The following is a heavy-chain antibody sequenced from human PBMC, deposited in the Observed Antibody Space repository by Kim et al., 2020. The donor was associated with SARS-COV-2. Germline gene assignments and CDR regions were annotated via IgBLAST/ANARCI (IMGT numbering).Heavy chain of an antibody. J-gene: IGHJ3*02. D-gene: IGHD3-22*01. Sequence: GGSLRLSCAASGFTFSSYAMSWVRQAPGKGLEWVSAISGSGGSTYYADSVKGRFTISRDNSKNTLYLQMNSLRAEDTAVYYCAKDPDYYDSSGNAFDIWGQGTMVTVSS. CDR3: AKDPDYYDSSGNAFDI. V-gene: IGHV3-23*01. CDR2: ISGSGGST. CDR1: GFTFSSYA.